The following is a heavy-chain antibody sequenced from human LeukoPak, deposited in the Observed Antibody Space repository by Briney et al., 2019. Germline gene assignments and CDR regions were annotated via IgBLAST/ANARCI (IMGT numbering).Heavy chain of an antibody. CDR2: IYHSGST. D-gene: IGHD5-12*01. V-gene: IGHV4-4*02. J-gene: IGHJ4*02. CDR3: AGGYSGYFPPH. Sequence: PSGTLSLTCAVSGGSISRSNWWSWVRQPPGKGLEWLGEIYHSGSTNYNPSLKSRVTMSVDTSKNQFSLKLSSVTAADTAVYYCAGGYSGYFPPHWGQGTLVTVSS. CDR1: GGSISRSNW.